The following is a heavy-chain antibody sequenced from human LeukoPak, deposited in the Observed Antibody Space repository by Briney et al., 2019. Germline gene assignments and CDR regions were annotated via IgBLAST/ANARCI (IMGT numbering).Heavy chain of an antibody. Sequence: ASVKVSCKASGYTFTSYGISWERQAPGQGLEWMGWISAYNGNTNYAQKLQGRVTMTTDTSTSTAYMELRSLRSDDTAVYYCARGRGISWFGELFAGYFDYWGQGTLVTVSS. J-gene: IGHJ4*02. V-gene: IGHV1-18*01. D-gene: IGHD3-10*01. CDR3: ARGRGISWFGELFAGYFDY. CDR1: GYTFTSYG. CDR2: ISAYNGNT.